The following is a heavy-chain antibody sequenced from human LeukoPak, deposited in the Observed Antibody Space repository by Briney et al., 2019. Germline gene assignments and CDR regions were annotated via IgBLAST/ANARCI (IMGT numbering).Heavy chain of an antibody. CDR1: GFTLSNYS. CDR2: ISSRSSYI. J-gene: IGHJ4*02. Sequence: TGGSLRLSCAASGFTLSNYSMNWVRQAPGKGLEWVAFISSRSSYIFYADSLKGRFTISRDNAKNSLYLQMNSLRADDTAVYYCARDLAYGDDGLWGQGTLVTVSS. D-gene: IGHD4-17*01. V-gene: IGHV3-21*01. CDR3: ARDLAYGDDGL.